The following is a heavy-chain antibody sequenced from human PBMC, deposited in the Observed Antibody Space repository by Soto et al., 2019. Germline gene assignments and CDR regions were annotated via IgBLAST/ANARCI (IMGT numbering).Heavy chain of an antibody. CDR3: IWQQDVYCGKAV. V-gene: IGHV3-15*07. D-gene: IGHD6-13*01. Sequence: EVQLVESGGGLVTPGGSLRLSCTGTGFSFSPAWMNWFRQAPGKGLEWVGRMKSYRVGVTTDYAATVQSRVTISRDESKNTLYLQMNILKFEDSALYFCIWQQDVYCGKAVWGHGTTAPVSS. CDR2: MKSYRVGVTT. CDR1: GFSFSPAW. J-gene: IGHJ6*02.